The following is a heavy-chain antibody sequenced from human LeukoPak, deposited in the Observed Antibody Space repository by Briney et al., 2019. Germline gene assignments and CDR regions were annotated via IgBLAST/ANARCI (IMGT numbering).Heavy chain of an antibody. D-gene: IGHD3-16*01. CDR2: IYHSGST. CDR3: ARDRGSAFDY. V-gene: IGHV4-30-2*01. Sequence: MPSQTLSLTCTVSGGPISSGGYYWSWIRQPPGKGLEWIGYIYHSGSTYYNPSLKSRVTISVDRSKNQFSLKLSSVTAADTAVYYCARDRGSAFDYWGQGTLVTVSS. CDR1: GGPISSGGYY. J-gene: IGHJ4*02.